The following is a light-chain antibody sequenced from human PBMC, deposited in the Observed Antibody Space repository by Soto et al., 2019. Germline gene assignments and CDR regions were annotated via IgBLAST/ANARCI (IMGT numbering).Light chain of an antibody. Sequence: QSALTQPRSVSGSPGQSVTISCTGTSGDVGGYHYVSWYQQLPGTVPKLMIYDVSKRPSGVPDRFSGSKSGNTASLTISGLQAEDEADYYCCSYAGSYSLIFGGGTKLTVL. CDR3: CSYAGSYSLI. J-gene: IGLJ2*01. CDR2: DVS. V-gene: IGLV2-11*01. CDR1: SGDVGGYHY.